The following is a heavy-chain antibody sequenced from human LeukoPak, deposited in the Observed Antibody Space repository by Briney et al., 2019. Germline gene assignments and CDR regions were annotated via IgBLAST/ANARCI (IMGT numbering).Heavy chain of an antibody. Sequence: GWSLTLSCAASGFTVSSNYMSWVRQAPGKGLEWVAVIYSGGSTYYADSVKGRFTISRDNSKNTLYLQMNSLRAEDTAVYYCARTRTDKVVAATPGVGYFDYWGQGTLVTVSS. D-gene: IGHD2-15*01. CDR3: ARTRTDKVVAATPGVGYFDY. CDR2: IYSGGST. CDR1: GFTVSSNY. V-gene: IGHV3-66*01. J-gene: IGHJ4*02.